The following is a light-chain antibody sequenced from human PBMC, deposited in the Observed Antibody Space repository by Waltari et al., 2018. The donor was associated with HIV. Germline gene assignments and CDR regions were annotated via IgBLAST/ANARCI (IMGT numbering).Light chain of an antibody. CDR3: QQYHDWPPIT. V-gene: IGKV3-15*01. J-gene: IGKJ5*01. CDR2: GAS. Sequence: EIVMTQSPATLSVSPGERATLSCRASQSVKNNLAWYQQKPGQAPRLLIYGASTSATGIPARFSGSGSVAEFTLTINSLQSEDFAVYYCQQYHDWPPITFGQGTRLEIK. CDR1: QSVKNN.